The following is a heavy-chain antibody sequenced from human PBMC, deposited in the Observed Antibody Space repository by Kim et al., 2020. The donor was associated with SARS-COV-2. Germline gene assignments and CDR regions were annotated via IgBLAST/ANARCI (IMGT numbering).Heavy chain of an antibody. CDR3: ARGRGVYYDSSGYYDY. Sequence: SVKVSCKASGGTFSSYAISWVRQAPGQGLEWMGRIIPILGIANYAQKFQGRVTITADKSTSTAYMELSSLRSEDTAVYYCARGRGVYYDSSGYYDYWGQGTLVTVSS. CDR2: IIPILGIA. CDR1: GGTFSSYA. V-gene: IGHV1-69*04. D-gene: IGHD3-22*01. J-gene: IGHJ4*02.